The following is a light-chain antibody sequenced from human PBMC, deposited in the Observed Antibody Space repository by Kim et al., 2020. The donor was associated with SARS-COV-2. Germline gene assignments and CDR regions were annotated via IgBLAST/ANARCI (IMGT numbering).Light chain of an antibody. Sequence: SYELTQPPSVSVSPGQTARITCSGDALPKKYAHWYQQKSGQAPALVIYEDTKRLSGIPERFSGSSSGTVATLTISGAQVEDVADYYCYSTDSSGNHWVFGGGTQLTVL. CDR1: ALPKKY. CDR3: YSTDSSGNHWV. J-gene: IGLJ3*02. CDR2: EDT. V-gene: IGLV3-10*01.